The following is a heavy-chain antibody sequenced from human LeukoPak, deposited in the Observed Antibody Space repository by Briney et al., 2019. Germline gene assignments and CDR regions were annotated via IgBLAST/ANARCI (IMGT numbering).Heavy chain of an antibody. D-gene: IGHD3-22*01. Sequence: GGSLRLSCAASGFTSSSYSMTWVRQAPGKGLGWVSSISSSSSYIYYADSVKGRFTISRDNAKNSLYLQMNSLRAEDTAVYYCAKEGDYYDSSGLFDYWGQGTLVTVSS. V-gene: IGHV3-21*04. J-gene: IGHJ4*02. CDR1: GFTSSSYS. CDR2: ISSSSSYI. CDR3: AKEGDYYDSSGLFDY.